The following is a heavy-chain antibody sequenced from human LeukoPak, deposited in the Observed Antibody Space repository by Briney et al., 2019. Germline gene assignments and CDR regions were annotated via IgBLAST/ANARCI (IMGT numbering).Heavy chain of an antibody. V-gene: IGHV3-74*01. CDR3: ARDRDSSSWYSV. CDR2: INSDGRST. CDR1: GSTFGSYW. D-gene: IGHD6-13*01. Sequence: SGGSLRLSCAAAGSTFGSYWTRWVRHAPGRGLGWVSRINSDGRSTSYAESVKGRFTISRDNATNPLYLKMNSLRAEDTAVYYCARDRDSSSWYSVWGQGTLVTVSS. J-gene: IGHJ4*02.